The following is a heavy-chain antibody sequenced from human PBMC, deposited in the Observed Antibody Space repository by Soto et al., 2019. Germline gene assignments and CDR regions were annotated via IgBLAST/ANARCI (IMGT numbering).Heavy chain of an antibody. CDR1: GFTFDDYG. Sequence: EVQLVESGGGVVRPGGSLRLSCAASGFTFDDYGMSWVRQAPGKGLEWVSGINWNGGSTGYADSVKGRFTISRDKAKNSLYLQMNSLRAEHTALYYCARGGGGYYDSSGYWWGHGTLVTVSS. V-gene: IGHV3-20*04. D-gene: IGHD3-22*01. CDR3: ARGGGGYYDSSGYW. CDR2: INWNGGST. J-gene: IGHJ4*01.